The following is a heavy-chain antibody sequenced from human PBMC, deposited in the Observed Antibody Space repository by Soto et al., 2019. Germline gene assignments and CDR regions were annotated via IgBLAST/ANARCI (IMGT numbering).Heavy chain of an antibody. Sequence: GGSLRLSCAASAVTFTGYGMHWVRQAPGKGLEWVAVIRFDGSNIYYADSVKGRFTISRDNARNMLYLQMNSLRAEDTAVYYCARDGVGSTAYFGYFHSRGLGPLVTVSS. CDR1: AVTFTGYG. CDR3: ARDGVGSTAYFGYFHS. J-gene: IGHJ4*02. CDR2: IRFDGSNI. D-gene: IGHD3-10*01. V-gene: IGHV3-33*01.